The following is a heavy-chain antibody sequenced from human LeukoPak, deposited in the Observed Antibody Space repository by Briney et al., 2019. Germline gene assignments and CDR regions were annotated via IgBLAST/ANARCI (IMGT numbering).Heavy chain of an antibody. CDR2: IYTSGST. D-gene: IGHD3-10*01. CDR3: ARTKIGEWFGELSFDY. J-gene: IGHJ4*02. V-gene: IGHV4-4*07. CDR1: GGSISSYY. Sequence: SETLSLTCTVSGGSISSYYWSWIRQPAGKGLEWIGLIYTSGSTNYNPSLKSRVTISVDTSKNQFSLKLSSVTAADTAVYYRARTKIGEWFGELSFDYWGQGTLVTVSS.